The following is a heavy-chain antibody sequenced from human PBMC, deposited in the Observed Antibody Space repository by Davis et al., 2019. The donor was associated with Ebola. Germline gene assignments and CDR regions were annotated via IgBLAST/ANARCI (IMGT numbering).Heavy chain of an antibody. Sequence: SETLSLTCTVSGGSISSYYWSWIRQPPGKGLEWIGYIYYSESTNYNPSLKSRVTISVDTSKNQFSLKLSSVTAADTAVYYCARLGDYDFWSGYYHFDYWGQGTLVTVSS. D-gene: IGHD3-3*01. J-gene: IGHJ4*02. V-gene: IGHV4-59*08. CDR1: GGSISSYY. CDR2: IYYSEST. CDR3: ARLGDYDFWSGYYHFDY.